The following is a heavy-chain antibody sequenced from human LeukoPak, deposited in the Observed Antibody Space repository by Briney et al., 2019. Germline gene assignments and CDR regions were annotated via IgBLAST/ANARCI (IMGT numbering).Heavy chain of an antibody. J-gene: IGHJ4*02. Sequence: GGSLRLSCAASGFIFSNSAMHWVRQAPGKGLEWVAVISYDGSNKYYADSVKGRFTISRDNSKHTLYLQMNSLRAEDTAVYNCAKDIEEWLVKGGGCFDYWGQRTLVTVSS. CDR2: ISYDGSNK. V-gene: IGHV3-30*18. CDR3: AKDIEEWLVKGGGCFDY. D-gene: IGHD3-16*01. CDR1: GFIFSNSA.